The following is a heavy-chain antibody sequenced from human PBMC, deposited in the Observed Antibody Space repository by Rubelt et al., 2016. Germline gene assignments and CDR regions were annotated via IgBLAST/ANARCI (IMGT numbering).Heavy chain of an antibody. CDR1: GGSFSGYY. J-gene: IGHJ4*02. CDR2: INHSGST. Sequence: QVQLQQWGAGLLKPSETLSLTCAVYGGSFSGYYWSWIRQPPGKGLEWIGEINHSGSTNYNPSLKCGLTISVDTSKNQFSLKLSSVTAADTAVYYCARGPYPPYSGSPPPFDYWGQGTLVTVSS. V-gene: IGHV4-34*01. D-gene: IGHD1-26*01. CDR3: ARGPYPPYSGSPPPFDY.